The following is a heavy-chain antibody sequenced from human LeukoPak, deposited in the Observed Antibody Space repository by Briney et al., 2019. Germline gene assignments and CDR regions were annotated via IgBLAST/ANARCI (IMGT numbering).Heavy chain of an antibody. CDR1: GFTFSSYS. CDR3: AKDAYDSSGYYFQALRNWYFDL. CDR2: ISSSSSTI. J-gene: IGHJ2*01. Sequence: GGSLRLSCAASGFTFSSYSMNWVRQAPGKGLEWVSYISSSSSTIYYADSVKGRFTISRDNAKNSLYLQMNSLRAEDTAVYYCAKDAYDSSGYYFQALRNWYFDLWGRGTLVTVSS. D-gene: IGHD3-22*01. V-gene: IGHV3-48*01.